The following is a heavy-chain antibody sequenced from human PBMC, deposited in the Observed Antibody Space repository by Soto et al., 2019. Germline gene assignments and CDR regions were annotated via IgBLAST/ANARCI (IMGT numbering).Heavy chain of an antibody. D-gene: IGHD6-13*01. Sequence: PSETLSLTCTVSGGSISSYYWSWIRQPPGKGLEWIGYIYYSGSTNYNPSLKSRVTISVDTSKNQFSLKLSSVTAADTAVYYCARERGYSSSWGYLEEGAYHYFGMDVWGQGTTVT. CDR2: IYYSGST. CDR1: GGSISSYY. J-gene: IGHJ6*02. V-gene: IGHV4-59*01. CDR3: ARERGYSSSWGYLEEGAYHYFGMDV.